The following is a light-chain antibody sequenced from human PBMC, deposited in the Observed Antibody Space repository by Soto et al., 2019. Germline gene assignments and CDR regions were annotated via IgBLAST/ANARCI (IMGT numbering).Light chain of an antibody. Sequence: DIVMTQSPATLSVSPGESATLSCRASQSVSSNLAWYQQKPGQAPRLLIYDASNRATGIPVRFSGSGSGTDFTLTISRLEPEDFAVYYCQQYGSSSTLGQGTKVDIK. CDR2: DAS. CDR1: QSVSSN. J-gene: IGKJ1*01. V-gene: IGKV3-20*01. CDR3: QQYGSSST.